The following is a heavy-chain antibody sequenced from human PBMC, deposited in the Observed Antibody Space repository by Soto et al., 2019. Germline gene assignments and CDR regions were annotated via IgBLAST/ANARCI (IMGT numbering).Heavy chain of an antibody. CDR3: ASSNIAATGFYYYGMDV. J-gene: IGHJ6*02. V-gene: IGHV4-30-2*01. CDR1: GGSISSGGYS. CDR2: IYHSGST. D-gene: IGHD6-6*01. Sequence: SETLSLTCAVSGGSISSGGYSWSWIRQPPGKGLEWIGYIYHSGSTYYNPSLKSRVTISVDWSKNQFSLKLTSVTAADTAVYYCASSNIAATGFYYYGMDVWGRGAAVTVSS.